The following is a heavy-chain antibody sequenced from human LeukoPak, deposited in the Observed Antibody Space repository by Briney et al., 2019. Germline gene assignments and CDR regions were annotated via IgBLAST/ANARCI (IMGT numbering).Heavy chain of an antibody. D-gene: IGHD6-13*01. J-gene: IGHJ4*02. Sequence: GGSLRLSCTASGFTFGDYAMSWVRQAPGKGLEWVGFIRSKAYGGTTEYAASVKGRFTISRDDSKSIAYLQMNSLKTEDTAVYYCTRVYSPYSSSWTSDYWGQGTLVTVSS. CDR1: GFTFGDYA. V-gene: IGHV3-49*04. CDR2: IRSKAYGGTT. CDR3: TRVYSPYSSSWTSDY.